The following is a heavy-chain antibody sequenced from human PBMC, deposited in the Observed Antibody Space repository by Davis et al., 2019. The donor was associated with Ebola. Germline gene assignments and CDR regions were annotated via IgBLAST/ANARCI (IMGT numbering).Heavy chain of an antibody. J-gene: IGHJ3*02. CDR3: ARASVGTTRRAFDI. Sequence: GESLKISCAASGFTFSSYWMHWVRQAPGKGLVWVSRINSDESSTFYADSVKGRFTISRDNAKNTLYLQMNSLRAEDTAVYYCARASVGTTRRAFDIWGQGTLVTVSS. CDR1: GFTFSSYW. CDR2: INSDESST. D-gene: IGHD1-26*01. V-gene: IGHV3-74*01.